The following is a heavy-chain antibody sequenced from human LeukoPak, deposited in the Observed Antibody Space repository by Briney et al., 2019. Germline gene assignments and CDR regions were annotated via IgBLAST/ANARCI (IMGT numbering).Heavy chain of an antibody. D-gene: IGHD3-10*01. V-gene: IGHV4-30-4*01. CDR2: IYYSGST. CDR1: GGSISNGDYY. CDR3: VSQYGSGSHTRFDP. J-gene: IGHJ5*02. Sequence: SETLSLTCTVSGGSISNGDYYWTWIPQFPGKGLEWIGFIYYSGSTYYNPSLKRRVTMSLDTYGNQFSLRLSAVTAADTAVYYCVSQYGSGSHTRFDPWGQGTLVTVSS.